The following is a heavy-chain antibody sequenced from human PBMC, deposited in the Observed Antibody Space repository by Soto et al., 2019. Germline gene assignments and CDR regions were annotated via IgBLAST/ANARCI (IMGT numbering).Heavy chain of an antibody. V-gene: IGHV1-8*01. D-gene: IGHD7-27*01. CDR2: MSPKTGNT. CDR1: GYTFTSYD. CDR3: ARGPPDWGFDF. Sequence: QVQLVQSGADVKKPGASVKVSCKASGYTFTSYDINWVRQATGQGLEWIGWMSPKTGNTGYAQNFQVRVTMTRNPSISTAYMELSSLTSEDTAVDYCARGPPDWGFDFWGQGTLVPVSS. J-gene: IGHJ4*02.